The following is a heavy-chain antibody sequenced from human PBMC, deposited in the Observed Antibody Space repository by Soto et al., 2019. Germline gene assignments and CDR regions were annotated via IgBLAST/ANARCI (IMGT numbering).Heavy chain of an antibody. D-gene: IGHD4-4*01. Sequence: ASVKVSCKASGYTFTSYSMHWVRQAPGQGLEWMGIINPSGGSTSYAQKFQGRVTMTRDTSTSTVYMELSSLRSEDTAVYYCARDYSNYFPRGPDPWGQGTLVTSPQ. CDR1: GYTFTSYS. CDR3: ARDYSNYFPRGPDP. CDR2: INPSGGST. J-gene: IGHJ5*02. V-gene: IGHV1-46*03.